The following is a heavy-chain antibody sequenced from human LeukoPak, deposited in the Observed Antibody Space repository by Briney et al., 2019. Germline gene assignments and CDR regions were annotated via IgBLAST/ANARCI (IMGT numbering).Heavy chain of an antibody. CDR1: GGSTNNYY. D-gene: IGHD1-26*01. J-gene: IGHJ3*01. CDR2: IYPSGRS. CDR3: ARGLGATTSEALDL. Sequence: SSQTLSLTCTVSGGSTNNYYWSWIRQSAGKGLEWIGRIYPSGRSNYNPSLKSRVTMSVDTSKNQVSLKLTSVTAADTVVYYCARGLGATTSEALDLWGQGTMVTVSS. V-gene: IGHV4-4*07.